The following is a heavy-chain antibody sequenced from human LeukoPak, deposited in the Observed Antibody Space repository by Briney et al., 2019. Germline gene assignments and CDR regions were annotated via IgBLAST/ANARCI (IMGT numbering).Heavy chain of an antibody. V-gene: IGHV1-8*01. Sequence: ASVKVSCKASGYTFTSYDINWVRQATGQGLEWMGWMNPNSGNTGYAQKFQGRVTMTRNTSISTAYMELSSLRSEDTAVYYCATSRESGGWSDPWGQGTLVTVSS. CDR1: GYTFTSYD. J-gene: IGHJ5*02. CDR2: MNPNSGNT. D-gene: IGHD3-10*01. CDR3: ATSRESGGWSDP.